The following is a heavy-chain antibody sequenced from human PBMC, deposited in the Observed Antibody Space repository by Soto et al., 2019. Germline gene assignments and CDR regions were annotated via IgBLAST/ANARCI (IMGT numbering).Heavy chain of an antibody. CDR3: ARKQQRMMYY. CDR2: INHSGST. D-gene: IGHD6-25*01. CDR1: GGSFSGYY. V-gene: IGHV4-34*01. J-gene: IGHJ4*02. Sequence: QVQLQQWGAGLLKPSETLSLTCAVYGGSFSGYYWSWIRQPPGKGLEWIGEINHSGSTNYNPSLKSRVTISVDTSKNQFSLKLSSVTAADTAVYYCARKQQRMMYYWGQGTLVTVSS.